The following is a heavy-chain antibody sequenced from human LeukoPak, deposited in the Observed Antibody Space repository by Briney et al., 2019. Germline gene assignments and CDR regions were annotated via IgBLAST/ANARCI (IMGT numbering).Heavy chain of an antibody. V-gene: IGHV3-48*01. Sequence: GGSLRLSCAASGFTFSSYSMLWVRQAPGKGLEWVSYISSSSSTIYYADSVKGRFTISRDNAKNSLYLQMNTLRAEDTAVYYCARESRLRWLDYWGQGTLVTVSS. D-gene: IGHD5-12*01. CDR2: ISSSSSTI. J-gene: IGHJ4*02. CDR1: GFTFSSYS. CDR3: ARESRLRWLDY.